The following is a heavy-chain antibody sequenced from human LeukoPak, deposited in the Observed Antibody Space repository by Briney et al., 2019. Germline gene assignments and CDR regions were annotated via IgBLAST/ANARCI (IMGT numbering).Heavy chain of an antibody. CDR3: AREIAAGFYYYYCMDV. Sequence: ASGKVSCKASGYTFTSYGISWVRQAPGQWLEWMGWISAYNGNTNYAQKLQGRVTMTTDTSTSTAYMELRSLRSDDTAVYYCAREIAAGFYYYYCMDVWGQGTTVTVSS. J-gene: IGHJ6*02. CDR1: GYTFTSYG. V-gene: IGHV1-18*01. CDR2: ISAYNGNT. D-gene: IGHD6-13*01.